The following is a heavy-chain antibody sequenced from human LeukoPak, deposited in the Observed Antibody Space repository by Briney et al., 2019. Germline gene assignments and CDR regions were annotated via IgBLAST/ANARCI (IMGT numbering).Heavy chain of an antibody. D-gene: IGHD1-26*01. J-gene: IGHJ4*02. CDR2: IIPIFGTA. V-gene: IGHV1-69*06. CDR1: GYTFTSYD. Sequence: ASVKVSCKASGYTFTSYDINWVRQAPGQGLEWMGGIIPIFGTANYAQKFRGRVTITADKSTRTAYMELSSLRSEDTAVYYCARDSYSGSYPAGAQSSVLVYWGQGTLVTVSS. CDR3: ARDSYSGSYPAGAQSSVLVY.